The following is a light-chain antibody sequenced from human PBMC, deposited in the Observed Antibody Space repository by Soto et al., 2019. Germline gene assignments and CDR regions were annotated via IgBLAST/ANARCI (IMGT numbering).Light chain of an antibody. CDR3: SSYAGSSWV. Sequence: QSALTHPPSASGSPGQSVTISCTGTSSDVGAYNYVSWYQQHPGKAPKLMIYDVSKRPSGVPYRFSGSKSGNAASLTVSGLQGEDEADYYCSSYAGSSWVFGGGTKLTVL. V-gene: IGLV2-8*01. CDR2: DVS. CDR1: SSDVGAYNY. J-gene: IGLJ3*02.